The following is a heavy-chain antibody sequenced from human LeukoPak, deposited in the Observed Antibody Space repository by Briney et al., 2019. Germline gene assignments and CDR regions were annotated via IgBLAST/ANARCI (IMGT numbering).Heavy chain of an antibody. CDR1: GGSISSSSYY. D-gene: IGHD3-22*01. Sequence: SETLSLTCTVSGGSISSSSYYWGWIRQPPGKGLEWIGSIYYSGSTYYNPSLKSRVTISVDTSKNPFSLKLSSVTAADTAVYYCARMYYYDSSPDYWGQGTLVTVSS. CDR2: IYYSGST. V-gene: IGHV4-39*07. J-gene: IGHJ4*02. CDR3: ARMYYYDSSPDY.